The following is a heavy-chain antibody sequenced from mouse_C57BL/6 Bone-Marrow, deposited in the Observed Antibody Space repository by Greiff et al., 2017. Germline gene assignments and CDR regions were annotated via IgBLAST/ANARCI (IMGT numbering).Heavy chain of an antibody. Sequence: VQLVESGPGLVQPSQSLSITCTVSGFSLTSYGVHWVRQSPGKGLEWLGVLWSGGSTDYNAAFISRLSISKDNSKSQVFFKMKSLQADDTAIYYCARGSSYYYGSSYGYFDVWGTGTTVTVSS. V-gene: IGHV2-2*01. J-gene: IGHJ1*03. CDR2: LWSGGST. CDR1: GFSLTSYG. CDR3: ARGSSYYYGSSYGYFDV. D-gene: IGHD1-1*01.